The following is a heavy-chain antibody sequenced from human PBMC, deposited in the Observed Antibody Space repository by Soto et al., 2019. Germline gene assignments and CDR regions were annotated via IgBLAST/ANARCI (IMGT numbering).Heavy chain of an antibody. CDR2: IWYDGSNK. D-gene: IGHD3-3*01. V-gene: IGHV3-33*01. J-gene: IGHJ6*02. Sequence: QVQLVESGGGVVQPGRSLRLSCAASGFTFSSYGMHWVRQAPGKGLEWVAVIWYDGSNKYYADSVKGRFTISRDNSKNTLYLQMNSLRAEDTAVYYCARASPYDFWSRRLGYYYYGMDVWGQGTTVTVSS. CDR1: GFTFSSYG. CDR3: ARASPYDFWSRRLGYYYYGMDV.